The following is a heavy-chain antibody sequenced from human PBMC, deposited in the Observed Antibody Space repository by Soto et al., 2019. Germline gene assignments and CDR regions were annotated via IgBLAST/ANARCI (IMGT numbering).Heavy chain of an antibody. CDR2: ISAYNGNT. J-gene: IGHJ4*02. CDR1: GYTFTSYG. CDR3: ARDSPPIDY. Sequence: GVSVKVSCKASGYTFTSYGISWVRQAPGQGLEWMGWISAYNGNTNYAQKLQGRVTMTTDTSTSTAYMELTSLRSHNTAVYYCARDSPPIDYWGQGSRVTVSS. V-gene: IGHV1-18*01.